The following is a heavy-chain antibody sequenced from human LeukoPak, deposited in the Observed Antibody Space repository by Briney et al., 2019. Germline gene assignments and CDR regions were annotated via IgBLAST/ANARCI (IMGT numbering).Heavy chain of an antibody. Sequence: SQTLFLTCTVSGGSISSGGYYWSWIRQPPGKGLEWIGYIYHSGSTYYNPSLKSRVTISVDRSKNQFSLKLSSVTAADTAVYYCARQLDFDYWGQGTLVTVSS. CDR3: ARQLDFDY. CDR2: IYHSGST. V-gene: IGHV4-30-2*01. J-gene: IGHJ4*02. CDR1: GGSISSGGYY. D-gene: IGHD3-10*01.